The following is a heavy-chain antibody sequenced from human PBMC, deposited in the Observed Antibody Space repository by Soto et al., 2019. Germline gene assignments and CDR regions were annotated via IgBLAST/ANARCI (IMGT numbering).Heavy chain of an antibody. Sequence: GGSLRLSCAASGFTFSSYAMHWVRQAPGKGLEWVAVISYDGSNKYYADSVKGRFTISRDNSKNTLYLQMNSLRAEDTAVYYCAGDGGESSSWYTLSGYYYGMDVWGQGTTVTVSS. D-gene: IGHD6-13*01. V-gene: IGHV3-30-3*01. CDR1: GFTFSSYA. J-gene: IGHJ6*02. CDR3: AGDGGESSSWYTLSGYYYGMDV. CDR2: ISYDGSNK.